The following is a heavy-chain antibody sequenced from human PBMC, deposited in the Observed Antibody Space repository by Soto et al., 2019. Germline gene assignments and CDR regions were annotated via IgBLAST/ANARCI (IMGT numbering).Heavy chain of an antibody. J-gene: IGHJ4*02. V-gene: IGHV4-30-4*01. CDR3: AREGSSSPEYFDF. D-gene: IGHD2-15*01. CDR1: GGSISSDDYY. CDR2: IYYTGRT. Sequence: SETLSLTCSVSGGSISSDDYYWTWVRQPPGEGLEWIGYIYYTGRTSSTPSLESRVTISIDTSKNQFSLKLSSVSAADTAVYYCAREGSSSPEYFDFWGPGTLVTVSS.